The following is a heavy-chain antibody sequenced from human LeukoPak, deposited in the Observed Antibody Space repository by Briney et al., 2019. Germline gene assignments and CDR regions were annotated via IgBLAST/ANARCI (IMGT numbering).Heavy chain of an antibody. CDR2: IYSGGST. J-gene: IGHJ1*01. CDR3: ARDQFTNGPHFQH. D-gene: IGHD2-8*01. V-gene: IGHV3-66*01. Sequence: GGSLRLSCAASGFTVSSNYMSWVRQAPGKGLEWVSVIYSGGSTYYADSVKGRFTISRDNSKNTLYLQMTSLRAEDTAVYYCARDQFTNGPHFQHWGQGTLVTVSS. CDR1: GFTVSSNY.